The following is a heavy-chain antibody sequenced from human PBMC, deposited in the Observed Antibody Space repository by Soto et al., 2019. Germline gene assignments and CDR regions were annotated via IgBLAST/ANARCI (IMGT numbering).Heavy chain of an antibody. CDR2: IYWDGDK. J-gene: IGHJ5*02. V-gene: IGHV2-5*02. D-gene: IGHD3-3*01. CDR3: AHRATMKIFGLIIDNGIWFDP. Sequence: SGPTLVNPTQTLTLTCTFSGFSLSTSGAAVGWVRQPPGRALEWLALIYWDGDKRYNASLGNRLTITKDTSMNQVVLTLTNVDPADTATYYCAHRATMKIFGLIIDNGIWFDPWGQGTRVTVSS. CDR1: GFSLSTSGAA.